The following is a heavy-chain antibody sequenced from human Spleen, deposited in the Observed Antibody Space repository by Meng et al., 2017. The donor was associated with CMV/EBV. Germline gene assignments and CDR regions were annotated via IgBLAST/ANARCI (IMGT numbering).Heavy chain of an antibody. CDR2: MYYSGRT. CDR3: VRQDNVIVPGATKLSYYFDY. V-gene: IGHV4-39*01. CDR1: SIGY. D-gene: IGHD2-2*01. Sequence: SIGYWGWFPQPPGRGLGWSGRMYYSGRTSHNTSLKTRVTISADKSKNQLSLKMSSVTAAATAVYYCVRQDNVIVPGATKLSYYFDYWGPGSLVTVSS. J-gene: IGHJ4*02.